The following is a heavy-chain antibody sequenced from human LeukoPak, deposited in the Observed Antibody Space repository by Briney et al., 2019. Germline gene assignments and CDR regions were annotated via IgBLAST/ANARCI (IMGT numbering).Heavy chain of an antibody. J-gene: IGHJ4*02. V-gene: IGHV3-21*01. Sequence: PGGSLRLSCAASGFTFSSYWMSWVRQAPGKGLEWVSSISSSSSYIYYADSVKGRFTISRDNAKNSLYLQMNSLSPGETAVYYCARRGGRYYDFWSGHEDYWGQGTLVTVSS. CDR1: GFTFSSYW. CDR3: ARRGGRYYDFWSGHEDY. CDR2: ISSSSSYI. D-gene: IGHD3-3*01.